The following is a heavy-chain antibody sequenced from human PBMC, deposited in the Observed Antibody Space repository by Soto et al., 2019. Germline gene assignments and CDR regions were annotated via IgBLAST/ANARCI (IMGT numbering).Heavy chain of an antibody. CDR3: ARDSTAEGYFDY. J-gene: IGHJ4*02. CDR2: IYYSGST. Sequence: PSETLSLTCTVSGGSIGSYYWSWIRQPPGKGLEWIGYIYYSGSTNYNPSFKSRVTVSVDTSKNQFSLKLSSVTAADTAVYYCARDSTAEGYFDYWGQGTLVTVSS. V-gene: IGHV4-59*01. D-gene: IGHD5-18*01. CDR1: GGSIGSYY.